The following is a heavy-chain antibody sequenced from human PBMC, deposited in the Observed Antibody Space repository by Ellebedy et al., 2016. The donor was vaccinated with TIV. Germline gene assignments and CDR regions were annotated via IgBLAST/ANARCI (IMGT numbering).Heavy chain of an antibody. V-gene: IGHV1-46*04. J-gene: IGHJ6*02. Sequence: ASVKVSCXASGYTFSRFYIHWLRQVPGQGREWMGINTLSGDDTTYAQKLQGRVTITRDTTTSTAHMELSSLRSDDTAVYYCAREEMRGKASTTNYGMDVWGQGTTVTVSS. D-gene: IGHD6-13*01. CDR3: AREEMRGKASTTNYGMDV. CDR2: NTLSGDDT. CDR1: GYTFSRFY.